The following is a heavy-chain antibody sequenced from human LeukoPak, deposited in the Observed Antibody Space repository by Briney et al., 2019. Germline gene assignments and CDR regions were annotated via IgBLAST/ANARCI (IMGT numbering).Heavy chain of an antibody. J-gene: IGHJ4*02. CDR3: ARRNYGDYDY. CDR1: GYSISGGYY. V-gene: IGHV4-38-2*01. Sequence: PSETLSLTCAVSGYSISGGYYWGWIRQPPGKGLEWIGSIHHSGSTYYNPSLKSRITISIDTSKNQFSLKLSSVTAADTAVYSCARRNYGDYDYWGQGTLVTVSS. CDR2: IHHSGST. D-gene: IGHD4-17*01.